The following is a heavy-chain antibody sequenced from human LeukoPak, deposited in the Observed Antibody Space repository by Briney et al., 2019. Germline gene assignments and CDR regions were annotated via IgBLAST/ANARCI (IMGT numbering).Heavy chain of an antibody. CDR3: ARDLTSRYFDY. D-gene: IGHD2-2*01. CDR2: ISYDGSNK. V-gene: IGHV3-30-3*01. Sequence: GGSLRLSCAASGFTFSSYAMHWVRQAPGKGLEWVAVISYDGSNKYYADSVKGRFTISRDNSKNTLYLQMNSLRAEDTAVYYCARDLTSRYFDYWDQGTLVTVSS. J-gene: IGHJ4*02. CDR1: GFTFSSYA.